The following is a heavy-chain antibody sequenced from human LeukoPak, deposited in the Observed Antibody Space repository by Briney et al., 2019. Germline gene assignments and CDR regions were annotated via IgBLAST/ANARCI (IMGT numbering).Heavy chain of an antibody. J-gene: IGHJ4*02. CDR3: ARLWDTAMAYYFDY. Sequence: ASVTVSCKASGYTFTSYGISWVRQAPGQGLEWMGWISAYNGNTNYAQKLQGRVTMTTDTSTSTAYMELRSLRSDDTAVYYCARLWDTAMAYYFDYWGQGTLVTVSS. CDR2: ISAYNGNT. V-gene: IGHV1-18*01. CDR1: GYTFTSYG. D-gene: IGHD5-18*01.